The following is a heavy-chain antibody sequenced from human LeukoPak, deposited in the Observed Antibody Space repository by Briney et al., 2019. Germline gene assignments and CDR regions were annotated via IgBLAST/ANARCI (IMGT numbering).Heavy chain of an antibody. J-gene: IGHJ4*02. CDR2: ISNDGSKK. CDR3: AKDRYSYAFEYSDS. D-gene: IGHD5-18*01. CDR1: GFTFSSYG. V-gene: IGHV3-30*18. Sequence: PGGSLRLSCAASGFTFSSYGMHWVRQAPGKGLDWVAVISNDGSKKYYADSVKGRFTISRDNSKNTLSLQVRSLRTEDTAVYYCAKDRYSYAFEYSDSWGQGTLVTVSS.